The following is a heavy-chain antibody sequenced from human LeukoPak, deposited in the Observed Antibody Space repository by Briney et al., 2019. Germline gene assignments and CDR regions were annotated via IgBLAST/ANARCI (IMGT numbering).Heavy chain of an antibody. CDR1: GFTFSSSA. CDR2: ISGSGSNT. CDR3: VKEASRAYFDY. V-gene: IGHV3-23*01. Sequence: GGSLRLSCAASGFTFSSSAMSWVRQAPGKGLEWVSAISGSGSNTYYADSVKGRLTISRDNSKNTLYLQMSSLRAEDTAVYYCVKEASRAYFDYWDQGTLVTVSS. D-gene: IGHD2-2*01. J-gene: IGHJ4*02.